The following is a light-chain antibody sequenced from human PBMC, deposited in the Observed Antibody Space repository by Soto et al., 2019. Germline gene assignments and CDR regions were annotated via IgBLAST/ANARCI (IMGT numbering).Light chain of an antibody. CDR3: SSFTGTTTLDV. V-gene: IGLV2-14*03. Sequence: QSALTQPASVSGSPGQSITISCTGTSSDVGAYKYVSWYQQHPGKVPKLIIYGVSNRPSGVSNRFSGSKSGNTAFLTISGLQPEDEADYYCSSFTGTTTLDVFGTGTKLT. J-gene: IGLJ1*01. CDR2: GVS. CDR1: SSDVGAYKY.